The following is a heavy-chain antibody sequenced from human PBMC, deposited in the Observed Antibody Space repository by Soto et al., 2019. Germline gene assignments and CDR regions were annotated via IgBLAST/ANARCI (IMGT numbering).Heavy chain of an antibody. CDR3: ARPSVTYYYDSSGYEHAFDI. CDR2: ISYDGSNK. Sequence: SLRLSCAASGFTFSSYAMHWVRQAPGKGLEWVAVISYDGSNKYYADSVKGRFTISRDNSKNTLYLQMNSLRAEDTAVYYCARPSVTYYYDSSGYEHAFDIWGQGTMVTVSS. CDR1: GFTFSSYA. V-gene: IGHV3-30-3*01. D-gene: IGHD3-22*01. J-gene: IGHJ3*02.